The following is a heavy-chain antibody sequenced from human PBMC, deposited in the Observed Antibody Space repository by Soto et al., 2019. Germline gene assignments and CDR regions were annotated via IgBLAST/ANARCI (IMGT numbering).Heavy chain of an antibody. CDR3: ARDLDGSGSYYTTY. CDR2: ISPHKDNT. D-gene: IGHD3-10*01. V-gene: IGHV1-18*01. J-gene: IGHJ4*02. Sequence: QVQLVQSGAEVKKPGASVKVSCKTSGYTFSSIGISWVRQAPGQGLEWMGWISPHKDNTYYAQRLQGRVTMTTDTSTSTAYMELRSVRSDDTAVYFCARDLDGSGSYYTTYWGQGTLVTVSS. CDR1: GYTFSSIG.